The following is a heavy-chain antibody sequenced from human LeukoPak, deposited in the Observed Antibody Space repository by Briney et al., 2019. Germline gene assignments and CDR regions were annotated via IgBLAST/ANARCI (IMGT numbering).Heavy chain of an antibody. CDR1: GFSLSATGVG. CDR2: IYWDDDK. Sequence: KVSGPRLVNPTQTLTLSCTFSGFSLSATGVGVGWIRQPPGKALEWLALIYWDDDKRYSPSLKSRLAITKDTSKSQVVLTVTNMDPVDTATYYCAHSGPGALDIWGQGTMVTVSS. V-gene: IGHV2-5*02. J-gene: IGHJ3*02. CDR3: AHSGPGALDI.